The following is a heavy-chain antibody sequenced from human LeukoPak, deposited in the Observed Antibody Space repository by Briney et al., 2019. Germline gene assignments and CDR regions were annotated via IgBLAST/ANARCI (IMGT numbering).Heavy chain of an antibody. CDR1: GFTFSSYE. D-gene: IGHD3-22*01. CDR2: ISSSGSTI. V-gene: IGHV3-48*03. J-gene: IGHJ4*02. Sequence: GGSLRLSCAASGFTFSSYEMNWVRQAPGKGLEWVSYISSSGSTIYYADSVRGRFTISRDNAKNSLYLQMNSLRAEDTAVYYCARDLGFGYYDSSGPEDYFDYWGQGTLVTVSS. CDR3: ARDLGFGYYDSSGPEDYFDY.